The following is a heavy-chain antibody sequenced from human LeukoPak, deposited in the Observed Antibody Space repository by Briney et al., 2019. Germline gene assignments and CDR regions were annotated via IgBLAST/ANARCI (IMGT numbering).Heavy chain of an antibody. CDR1: GISISETTYY. CDR3: ARHVTSFHI. V-gene: IGHV4-39*01. J-gene: IGHJ3*02. D-gene: IGHD2-21*02. Sequence: SETLSLTCSVSGISISETTYYWGWIRQPPGKGLEWIGSIFYSGSTYYNPSLKSRVTISVDTSNNQFSLKLSSVTAADTAVYFCARHVTSFHIWGQGTMVTVSS. CDR2: IFYSGST.